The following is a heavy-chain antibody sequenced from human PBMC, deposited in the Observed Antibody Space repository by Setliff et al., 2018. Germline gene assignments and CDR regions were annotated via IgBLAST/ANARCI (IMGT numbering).Heavy chain of an antibody. CDR1: GFTFSNSW. CDR2: ISGSGGST. J-gene: IGHJ4*02. D-gene: IGHD6-25*01. Sequence: GGSLRLSCAASGFTFSNSWMSWVRQAPGKGLEWVSAISGSGGSTYYADSVKGRFTISRDNAKNSLYLQMNSLRAEDTAVYYCARDRSGGRDYWGQGTLVTVSS. CDR3: ARDRSGGRDY. V-gene: IGHV3-23*01.